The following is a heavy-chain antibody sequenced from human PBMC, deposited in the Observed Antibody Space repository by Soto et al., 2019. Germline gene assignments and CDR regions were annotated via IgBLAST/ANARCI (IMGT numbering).Heavy chain of an antibody. CDR1: GLTVSTNP. CDR3: ARGFNSALDI. V-gene: IGHV3-66*01. J-gene: IGHJ3*02. Sequence: GGSLRLSCAASGLTVSTNPMSWVRQAPGKGLEWVSVIYTGGGTHYADSVKGRFTISRDNSKNTVNLQMNSLRAEDTAVYYCARGFNSALDIWGQGKMVTVSS. CDR2: IYTGGGT.